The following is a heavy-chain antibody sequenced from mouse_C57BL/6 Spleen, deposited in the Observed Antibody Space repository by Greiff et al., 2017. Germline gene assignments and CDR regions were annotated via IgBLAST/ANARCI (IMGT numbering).Heavy chain of an antibody. D-gene: IGHD3-3*01. CDR2: ILPGGGST. CDR3: ARKGDPVGYYAMDY. Sequence: QVQLQQSGAELMKPGASVKLSCKATGYTFTGYWIEWVKQRPGHGLEWIGEILPGGGSTNYNEKFKGKATFTAATSSNTAYMQLSSLTTEDSAIYYCARKGDPVGYYAMDYWGQGTSVTVSS. J-gene: IGHJ4*01. V-gene: IGHV1-9*01. CDR1: GYTFTGYW.